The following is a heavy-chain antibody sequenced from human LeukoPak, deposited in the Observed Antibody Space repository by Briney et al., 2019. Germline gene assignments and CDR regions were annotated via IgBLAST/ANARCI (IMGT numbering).Heavy chain of an antibody. Sequence: PGGSLRLSCAASGFTFSSNYRSWVRQAPGKGLEWVAVIYSGGSTYYADSVKGRFTISRDNSKNTLYLQMNSLRAEDTAVYYCAREWAGAYYYYYMDVWGKGTTVTVSS. V-gene: IGHV3-66*02. CDR1: GFTFSSNY. CDR2: IYSGGST. D-gene: IGHD6-19*01. CDR3: AREWAGAYYYYYMDV. J-gene: IGHJ6*03.